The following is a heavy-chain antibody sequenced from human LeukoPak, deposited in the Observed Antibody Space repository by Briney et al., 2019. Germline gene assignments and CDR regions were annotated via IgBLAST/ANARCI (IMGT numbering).Heavy chain of an antibody. J-gene: IGHJ4*02. Sequence: SETLSLTCTVSGGSISSGSYYWSWIRQPAGKGLEWIGRIYTSGSTNYNPSLKSRVTISVDTSKNQFSLKLSSVTAADTAVYYCARSPFYYYGSGSYYTYFDYWGQGTLVTVSS. CDR3: ARSPFYYYGSGSYYTYFDY. V-gene: IGHV4-61*02. CDR1: GGSISSGSYY. CDR2: IYTSGST. D-gene: IGHD3-10*01.